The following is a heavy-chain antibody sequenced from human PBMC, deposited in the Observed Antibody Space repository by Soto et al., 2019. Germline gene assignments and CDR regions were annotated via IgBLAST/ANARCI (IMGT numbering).Heavy chain of an antibody. CDR1: GGTFSSYA. Sequence: QVQLVQSGAEVKKPGSSVKVSCKASGGTFSSYAISWVRQAPGQGLEWMGGIIPISGTANYALKFQGRVTITADESTSTVYMELSSLRSEDTAVCFCARSQGSSTSLEIYYYYYYGMDVWGQGTTVTVSS. CDR3: ARSQGSSTSLEIYYYYYYGMDV. V-gene: IGHV1-69*01. D-gene: IGHD2-2*01. CDR2: IIPISGTA. J-gene: IGHJ6*02.